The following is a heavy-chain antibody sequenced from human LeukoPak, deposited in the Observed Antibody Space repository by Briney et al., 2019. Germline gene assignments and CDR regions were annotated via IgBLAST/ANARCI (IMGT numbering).Heavy chain of an antibody. V-gene: IGHV3-23*01. J-gene: IGHJ4*02. CDR1: GFTFSSYA. CDR2: ISGSGGST. CDR3: AKSWYYYDSSGPIDY. D-gene: IGHD3-22*01. Sequence: GGSLRLSCAASGFTFSSYAMSWVRQAPGKGLEWVSAISGSGGSTYYADSVKGRFTISRDNAKNSLYLQMNSLRAEDTALYYCAKSWYYYDSSGPIDYWGQGTLVTVSS.